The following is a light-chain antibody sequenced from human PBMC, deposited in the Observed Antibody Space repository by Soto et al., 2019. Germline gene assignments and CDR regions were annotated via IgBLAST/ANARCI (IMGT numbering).Light chain of an antibody. J-gene: IGKJ4*01. Sequence: EIVLTQSPATLSLSPGERATLSCRDSQSVSSYLAWYQQKPGQAPRLLIYDASNRATGIPARFSGSGSGTDFTLTISSLEPEDFAVYYCHQRSNLLTFGGGTKVEIK. CDR3: HQRSNLLT. CDR1: QSVSSY. V-gene: IGKV3-11*01. CDR2: DAS.